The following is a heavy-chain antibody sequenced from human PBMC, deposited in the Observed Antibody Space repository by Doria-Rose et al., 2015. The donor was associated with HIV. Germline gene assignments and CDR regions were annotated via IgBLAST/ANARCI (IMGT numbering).Heavy chain of an antibody. CDR2: IFYTGST. D-gene: IGHD1-26*01. V-gene: IGHV4-59*01. CDR1: GGSISHYY. CDR3: ARDLSGTYDY. J-gene: IGHJ4*02. Sequence: QVHLQESGPGLVKPSETLSLTCSVSGGSISHYYWSWIRQPPGKGLEYIGDIFYTGSTNYSPSLKSRVSISIDTSKNKFSLRLSSVTAADTAVYYCARDLSGTYDYWGQGTLVTVSS.